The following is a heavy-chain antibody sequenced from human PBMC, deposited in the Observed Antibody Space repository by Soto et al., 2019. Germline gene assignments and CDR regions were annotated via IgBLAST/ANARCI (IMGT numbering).Heavy chain of an antibody. V-gene: IGHV3-23*01. D-gene: IGHD4-17*01. CDR2: IHGGGNSA. Sequence: EVQLLESGGDLVQPGRSLRLSCAASGFTFSGYAMSWVRQAPGKGLEWVSVIHGGGNSAYYADSVKGRFTISRDNSKNTLYLQMSSLRGEDTAVYYCAKNRGRVTTAWGFDYWGQGTLVTVSS. CDR3: AKNRGRVTTAWGFDY. J-gene: IGHJ4*02. CDR1: GFTFSGYA.